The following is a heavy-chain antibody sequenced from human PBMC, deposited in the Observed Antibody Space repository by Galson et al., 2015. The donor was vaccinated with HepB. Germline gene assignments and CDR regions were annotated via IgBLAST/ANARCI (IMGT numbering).Heavy chain of an antibody. V-gene: IGHV3-9*01. CDR1: GFTFDDYA. J-gene: IGHJ4*02. Sequence: SLRLSCAASGFTFDDYAMHWVRQAPGKGLEWVSGISWNSGSIGYADSVKGRFTISRDNAKNSLYLQMNSLRAEDTALYYCAKADSSSGASRDAFDIWGQGTLVTVSS. CDR2: ISWNSGSI. D-gene: IGHD6-6*01. CDR3: AKADSSSGASRDAFDI.